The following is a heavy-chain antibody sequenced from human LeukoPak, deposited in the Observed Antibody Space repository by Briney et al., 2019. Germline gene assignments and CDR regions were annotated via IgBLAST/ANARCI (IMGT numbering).Heavy chain of an antibody. CDR2: IYSGGST. V-gene: IGHV3-66*01. Sequence: GGSLRLSCAASGFTVSSNYMSWVRQAPGKGLEWVSVIYSGGSTYYADSVEGRFTISRDNSKNTLYLQMNSLRAEDTAVYYCARDRIGGRGYSSSRWGQGTLVTVSS. J-gene: IGHJ4*02. D-gene: IGHD6-13*01. CDR1: GFTVSSNY. CDR3: ARDRIGGRGYSSSR.